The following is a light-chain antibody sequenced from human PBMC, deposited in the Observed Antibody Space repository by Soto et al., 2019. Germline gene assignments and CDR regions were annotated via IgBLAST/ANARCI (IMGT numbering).Light chain of an antibody. CDR1: SSNIGSNT. V-gene: IGLV1-44*01. CDR3: AAWDDSLNGYA. CDR2: SNN. J-gene: IGLJ1*01. Sequence: QSALTQPPSASGIPGQRVTISCSGSSSNIGSNTVNWYQQLPGTAPKLLIYSNNQRPSGVPDRFSGSKSGTSASLAISGLQSEDEADYYCAAWDDSLNGYAFGTGTKVTVL.